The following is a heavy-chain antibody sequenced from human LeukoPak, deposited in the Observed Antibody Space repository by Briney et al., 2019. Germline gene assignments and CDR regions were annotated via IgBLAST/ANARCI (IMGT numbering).Heavy chain of an antibody. V-gene: IGHV3-30*02. D-gene: IGHD6-19*01. J-gene: IGHJ2*01. CDR1: GFTFSTYG. Sequence: GGSLRLACAASGFTFSTYGIHWVRQAPGKGLEWVAFIRSDGSNQYYADSARGRFSISRDNSKNTLYLQMNSLRAEDTAVYYCAKDSSSGWFHWYFDLWGRGTLVTVSS. CDR2: IRSDGSNQ. CDR3: AKDSSSGWFHWYFDL.